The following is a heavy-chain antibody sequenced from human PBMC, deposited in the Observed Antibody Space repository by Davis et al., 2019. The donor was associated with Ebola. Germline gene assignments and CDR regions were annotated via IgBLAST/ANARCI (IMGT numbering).Heavy chain of an antibody. CDR1: GYTFTTYG. D-gene: IGHD2-8*01. V-gene: IGHV1-3*01. CDR3: ARGGNGVLNWFDP. J-gene: IGHJ5*02. Sequence: ASVKVSCKASGYTFTTYGLHWVRQAPGQSLEWMGWINAGNGNTKYSQKFQGRVTISRDTSADTAYMELSSLISEDTAVYYCARGGNGVLNWFDPWGQGTLVTVSS. CDR2: INAGNGNT.